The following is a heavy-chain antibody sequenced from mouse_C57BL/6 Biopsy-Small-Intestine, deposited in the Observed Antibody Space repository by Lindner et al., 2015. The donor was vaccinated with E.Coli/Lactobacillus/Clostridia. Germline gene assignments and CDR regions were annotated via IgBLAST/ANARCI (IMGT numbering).Heavy chain of an antibody. Sequence: SVKVSCKASGFTFTGSPMHVQWVRQARGQRLEGIGWIVVGSGSTNYAQNFQERLTITRDMSTSTTYMELSSLRSEDTAVYYCAAAEGGSGGFAYWGQGTLVTVS. CDR2: IVVGSGST. D-gene: IGHD1-3*01. CDR1: GFTFTGSP. CDR3: AAAEGGSGGFAY. J-gene: IGHJ3*01. V-gene: IGHV1S18*01.